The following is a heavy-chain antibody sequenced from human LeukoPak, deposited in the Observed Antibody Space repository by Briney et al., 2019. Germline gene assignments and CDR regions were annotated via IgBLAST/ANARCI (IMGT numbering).Heavy chain of an antibody. D-gene: IGHD5-12*01. V-gene: IGHV3-48*03. CDR3: AREGDMVTSFDY. Sequence: GGSLRLSYAASGFTFSSYEMNWVRQAPGKGLDWVSYISSSGSTIYYADSVKGRFTISRDNAKNSLYLQMNSLRAEDTAVYYCAREGDMVTSFDYWGQGTLVTVSS. CDR1: GFTFSSYE. J-gene: IGHJ4*02. CDR2: ISSSGSTI.